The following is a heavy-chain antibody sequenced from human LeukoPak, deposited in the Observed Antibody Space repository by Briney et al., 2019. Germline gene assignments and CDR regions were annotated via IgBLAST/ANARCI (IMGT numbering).Heavy chain of an antibody. J-gene: IGHJ4*02. CDR1: GDSISSNNYY. CDR3: RGYDSSGNWLFDY. CDR2: VSYSGSI. D-gene: IGHD3-22*01. V-gene: IGHV4-39*01. Sequence: SETLSLTCTVSGDSISSNNYYWAWVRQPPGKGLEWIGSVSYSGSIYYHPSLKSRVTMSVDTSKNQFSLKLSSVTAADTALYYCRGYDSSGNWLFDYWGQGTLVTVSS.